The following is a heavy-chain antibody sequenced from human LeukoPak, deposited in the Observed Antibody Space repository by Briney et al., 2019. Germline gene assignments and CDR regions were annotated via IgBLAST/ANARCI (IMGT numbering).Heavy chain of an antibody. Sequence: SQTLSLTCAISGDSVSINSAAWNWIGQSPSRGLEWLGRTYQRSKWYNDYAVSVKSRITINPDISKNQFSPQLNSVTPEDTAVYYCARSPSPYSSGWYFDYWGQGTLVTVSS. J-gene: IGHJ4*02. V-gene: IGHV6-1*01. CDR1: GDSVSINSAA. D-gene: IGHD6-19*01. CDR3: ARSPSPYSSGWYFDY. CDR2: TYQRSKWYN.